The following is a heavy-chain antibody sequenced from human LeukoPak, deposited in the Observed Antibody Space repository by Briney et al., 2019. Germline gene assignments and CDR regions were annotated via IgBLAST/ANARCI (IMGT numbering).Heavy chain of an antibody. V-gene: IGHV4-34*01. CDR3: ARMRWWELLIYTNPRANDRRFDY. D-gene: IGHD1-26*01. J-gene: IGHJ4*02. CDR2: INHSGST. Sequence: SETLSLICAVYGGSFSGYYWSWIRQPPGKGLEWIGEINHSGSTNYNPSLKSRVTISVDTSKNQFSLKLSSVTAADTAVYYCARMRWWELLIYTNPRANDRRFDYWGQGTLVTVSS. CDR1: GGSFSGYY.